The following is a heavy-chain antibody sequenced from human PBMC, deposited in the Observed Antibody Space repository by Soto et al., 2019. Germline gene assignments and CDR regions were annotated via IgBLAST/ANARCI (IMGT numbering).Heavy chain of an antibody. D-gene: IGHD3-3*01. CDR1: GFTFSSYS. CDR3: ARGDHYDLRNPFDY. V-gene: IGHV3-21*01. CDR2: ISSSSSYI. Sequence: GGSLRLSCAASGFTFSSYSMNWVRQAPGKGLEWVSSISSSSSYIYYADSVKGRFTISRDNAKNSLYLQMNSLRAEDTAVYYCARGDHYDLRNPFDYWGQGTLVTVSS. J-gene: IGHJ4*02.